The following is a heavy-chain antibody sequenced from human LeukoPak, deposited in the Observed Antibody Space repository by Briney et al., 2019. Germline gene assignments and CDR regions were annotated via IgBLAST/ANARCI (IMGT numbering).Heavy chain of an antibody. CDR2: INPSGGST. V-gene: IGHV1-46*01. Sequence: ASVKVSCKASGYTFTSYAMNWVRQAPGQGLEWMGIINPSGGSTSYAQKFQGRVTMTRDTSTSTVYMELGSLRSEDTAVYYCARDLTVRGEDYWGQGTLVTVSS. J-gene: IGHJ4*02. D-gene: IGHD4-11*01. CDR1: GYTFTSYA. CDR3: ARDLTVRGEDY.